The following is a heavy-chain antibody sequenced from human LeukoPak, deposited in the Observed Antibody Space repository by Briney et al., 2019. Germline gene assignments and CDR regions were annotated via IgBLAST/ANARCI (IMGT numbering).Heavy chain of an antibody. CDR3: ARDGSVYSSGWYVVDNWFDP. CDR1: GGSFSGYY. Sequence: SETLSLTCAVYGGSFSGYYWSWIRQPPGKGLEWIGEINHSGSTNYNPSLKSRVTISVDTSKNQFSLKLSSVTAADTAVYYCARDGSVYSSGWYVVDNWFDPWGQGTLVTVSS. V-gene: IGHV4-34*01. D-gene: IGHD6-19*01. J-gene: IGHJ5*02. CDR2: INHSGST.